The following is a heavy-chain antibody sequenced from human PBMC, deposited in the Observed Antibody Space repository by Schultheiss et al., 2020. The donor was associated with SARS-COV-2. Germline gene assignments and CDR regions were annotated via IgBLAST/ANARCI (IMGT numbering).Heavy chain of an antibody. V-gene: IGHV3-66*01. CDR2: IYSGGST. Sequence: GESLKISCAASGFTVSSNYMSWVRQAPGKGLEWVSVIYSGGSTYYADSVKGRFTISRDNSKNTLYLQMNSLRAEDTAVYYCARCDQLLMGGYYYYGMDVWGQGTTVTVSS. D-gene: IGHD2-2*01. CDR1: GFTVSSNY. J-gene: IGHJ6*02. CDR3: ARCDQLLMGGYYYYGMDV.